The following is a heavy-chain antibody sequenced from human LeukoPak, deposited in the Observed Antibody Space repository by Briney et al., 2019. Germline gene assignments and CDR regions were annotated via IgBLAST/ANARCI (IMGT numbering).Heavy chain of an antibody. J-gene: IGHJ6*02. CDR2: IYYSGST. Sequence: PSETLSLTCTVSGGSISSYYWSWIRQPPGKGLEWIGYIYYSGSTNYNPSLKSRVTISVDTSKNQFSLKLSSVTAADTAVYYCARDLWSGYCYYGMDVWGQGTTVTVSS. V-gene: IGHV4-59*01. CDR3: ARDLWSGYCYYGMDV. CDR1: GGSISSYY. D-gene: IGHD3-3*01.